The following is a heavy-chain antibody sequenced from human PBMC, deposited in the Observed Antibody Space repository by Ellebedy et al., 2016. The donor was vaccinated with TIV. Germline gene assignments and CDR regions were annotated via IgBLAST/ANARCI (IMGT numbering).Heavy chain of an antibody. CDR1: GGSFSGYY. Sequence: MPSETLSLTCAVYGGSFSGYYWTWTRKPPGKGLEWIGEINHRGSTNYDPSLKSRVTISVDTSKNQFSLNVSSVTAADTAVYYCARGGRWLQLRGPDYWGQGTLVTVSS. D-gene: IGHD5-24*01. CDR2: INHRGST. J-gene: IGHJ4*02. V-gene: IGHV4-34*01. CDR3: ARGGRWLQLRGPDY.